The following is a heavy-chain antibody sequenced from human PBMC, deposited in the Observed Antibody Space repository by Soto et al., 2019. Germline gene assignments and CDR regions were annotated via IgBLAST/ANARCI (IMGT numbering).Heavy chain of an antibody. Sequence: ASVKVSCKASGYTFTIYAMGWVRQAPGQRLEWMGWINAGNGNTKYSQKFQGRATITRDTSASTAYMELSSLRSEDTAVYYCARPGYSSSWGYYYYYMDVWGKGTTVTVSS. CDR3: ARPGYSSSWGYYYYYMDV. D-gene: IGHD6-13*01. CDR1: GYTFTIYA. CDR2: INAGNGNT. J-gene: IGHJ6*03. V-gene: IGHV1-3*01.